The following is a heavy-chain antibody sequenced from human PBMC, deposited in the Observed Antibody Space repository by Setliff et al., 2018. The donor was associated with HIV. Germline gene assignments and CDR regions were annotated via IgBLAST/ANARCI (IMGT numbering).Heavy chain of an antibody. CDR3: ATHTYYYDSSGYWEYFDF. CDR2: INPNNGGT. V-gene: IGHV1-2*02. CDR1: GYSFSGYY. J-gene: IGHJ4*02. D-gene: IGHD3-22*01. Sequence: ASVKVSCKASGYSFSGYYMHWVRQAPGQGLEWMGWINPNNGGTSYAQKFQGRVTMTRDTSISTAYMELSRLRSDDTAVYYCATHTYYYDSSGYWEYFDFWGQGTLVTVSS.